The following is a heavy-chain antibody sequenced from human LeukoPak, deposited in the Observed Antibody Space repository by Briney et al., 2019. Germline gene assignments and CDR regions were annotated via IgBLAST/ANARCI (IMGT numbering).Heavy chain of an antibody. V-gene: IGHV3-11*04. D-gene: IGHD6-6*01. J-gene: IGHJ3*02. CDR1: GFTSSDYY. CDR2: ITSAGTI. CDR3: ARDRGPHSSSPNSGAFDI. Sequence: GGSLRLSCAASGFTSSDYYMTWIRQTPGKGLEWVSYITSAGTIYNADSMKGRFTISRDNAKNSLYLQMNSLRAEDTAVYYCARDRGPHSSSPNSGAFDIWGQGTMVTVSS.